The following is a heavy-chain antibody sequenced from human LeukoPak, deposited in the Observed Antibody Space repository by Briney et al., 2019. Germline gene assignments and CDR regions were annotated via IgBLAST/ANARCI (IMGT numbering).Heavy chain of an antibody. Sequence: GGSLRPSCAASGFTFSNYAMNWVRQAPGKGLEWVSSISSSSSYIYYADSVKGRFTISRDNAKNSLYLQMNSLRAEDTAVYYCAREAYVLRYFDWPNWFDPWGQGTLVTVSS. V-gene: IGHV3-21*01. CDR1: GFTFSNYA. J-gene: IGHJ5*02. CDR3: AREAYVLRYFDWPNWFDP. D-gene: IGHD3-9*01. CDR2: ISSSSSYI.